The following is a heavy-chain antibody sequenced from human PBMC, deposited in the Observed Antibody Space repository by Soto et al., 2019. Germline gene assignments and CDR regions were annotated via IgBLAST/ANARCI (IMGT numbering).Heavy chain of an antibody. CDR1: GSTFSSYA. Sequence: GGSLRLSCAASGSTFSSYAMSWVRQAPGKGLEWVSAISGSGGSTYYADSVKGRFTISRDNSKNTLYLQMNSLRAEDTAVYYCAKEAPYSSGWYEEYYFDYWGQGTLVTVSS. CDR2: ISGSGGST. J-gene: IGHJ4*02. V-gene: IGHV3-23*01. D-gene: IGHD6-19*01. CDR3: AKEAPYSSGWYEEYYFDY.